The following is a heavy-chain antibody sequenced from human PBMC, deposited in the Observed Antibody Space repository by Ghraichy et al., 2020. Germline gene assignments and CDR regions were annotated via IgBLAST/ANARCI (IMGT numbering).Heavy chain of an antibody. J-gene: IGHJ4*02. CDR3: GKSGDNRYADNEPNDY. V-gene: IGHV3-23*01. CDR2: ITGSGGTT. Sequence: GESLNISCAASGFTFSSYAMNWVRQAPGKGLEWVSAITGSGGTTYYADSVRGRFTISRDNSKNRLHLQMDSLRAEDTAVYYCGKSGDNRYADNEPNDYWGQGTLVTVSS. D-gene: IGHD2-21*02. CDR1: GFTFSSYA.